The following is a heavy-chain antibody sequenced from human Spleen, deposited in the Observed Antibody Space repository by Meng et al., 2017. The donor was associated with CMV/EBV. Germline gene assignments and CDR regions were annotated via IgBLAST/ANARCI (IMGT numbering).Heavy chain of an antibody. Sequence: SETLSLTCTVSGGSISSYYWSWIRQPPGKGLEWIGYIYYSGSTNYNPSLKSRVTISADTSKNQFSLKLSSVTAADTAVYYCARGSIAARPDLGIGYWGQGTLVTVSS. J-gene: IGHJ4*02. CDR1: GGSISSYY. CDR2: IYYSGST. D-gene: IGHD6-6*01. CDR3: ARGSIAARPDLGIGY. V-gene: IGHV4-59*01.